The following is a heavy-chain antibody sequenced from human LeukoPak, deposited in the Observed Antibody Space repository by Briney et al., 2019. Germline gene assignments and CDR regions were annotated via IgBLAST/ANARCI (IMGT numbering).Heavy chain of an antibody. J-gene: IGHJ4*02. CDR1: GDSVSSNVAA. V-gene: IGHV6-1*01. D-gene: IGHD3-16*01. Sequence: SQTLTLTCSISGDSVSSNVAAWKWIRQSPSRGLEGLGRTYYRSKWYNDYAVSVKSRITINPDTSRNQFSLRLNSVTPEDTAVYYCVRDGAGGLDYFDYWGQGNLVTVSS. CDR3: VRDGAGGLDYFDY. CDR2: TYYRSKWYN.